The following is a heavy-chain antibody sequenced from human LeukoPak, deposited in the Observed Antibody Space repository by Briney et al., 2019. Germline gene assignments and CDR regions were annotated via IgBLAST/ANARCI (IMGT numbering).Heavy chain of an antibody. V-gene: IGHV3-9*01. CDR1: GFSFDDYA. J-gene: IGHJ4*02. CDR3: VKDSAAVTEMGYFDY. D-gene: IGHD5-18*01. Sequence: PGGSLRLSCAASGFSFDDYAMHWVRQAPGKGLEWVSGINWSSGSIGYADSVKGRFTISRDNAKNSLYLQMSSLRAEDTALYYCVKDSAAVTEMGYFDYWGQGTLVTVSS. CDR2: INWSSGSI.